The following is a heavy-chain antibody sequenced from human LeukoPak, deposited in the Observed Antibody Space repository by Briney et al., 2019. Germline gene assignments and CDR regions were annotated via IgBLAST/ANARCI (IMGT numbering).Heavy chain of an antibody. CDR3: ARYYDILTGYYRDFDY. Sequence: GGSLRLSCAASGFTFSSYSMNWVRQAPGKGLEWVSSISSSSSYIYYADSVKGRFTISRDNAKNSLYLQMNSLRAEGTAVYYCARYYDILTGYYRDFDYWGQGTLVTVSS. CDR2: ISSSSSYI. V-gene: IGHV3-21*01. D-gene: IGHD3-9*01. J-gene: IGHJ4*02. CDR1: GFTFSSYS.